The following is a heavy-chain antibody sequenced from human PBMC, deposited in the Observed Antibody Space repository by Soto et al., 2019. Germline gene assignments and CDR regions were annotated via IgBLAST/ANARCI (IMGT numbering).Heavy chain of an antibody. CDR2: IYYSGST. CDR1: GGSISSYY. J-gene: IGHJ6*02. V-gene: IGHV4-59*01. CDR3: ARGRGSWGYYYGMDV. Sequence: PSETLSLTCTVSGGSISSYYWSWIRQPPGKGLEWIGYIYYSGSTNYNPSLKSRVTISVDTSKNQFSLKLSSVTAADTAVYYCARGRGSWGYYYGMDVWGQGNTVTVSS. D-gene: IGHD6-6*01.